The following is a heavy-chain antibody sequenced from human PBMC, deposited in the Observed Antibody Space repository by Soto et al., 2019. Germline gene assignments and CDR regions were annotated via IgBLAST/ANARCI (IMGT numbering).Heavy chain of an antibody. V-gene: IGHV4-30-4*01. CDR1: GGSISSGNFY. D-gene: IGHD2-21*01. CDR3: AHDSHCGLTFLRPPGSALLPSASPVRAPTSETLSLTCTVSGGSVSNSQYF. J-gene: IGHJ1*01. CDR2: IYFSGST. Sequence: SETLSLTCTVSGGSISSGNFYWSWIRQPPGKGLEWIGYIYFSGSTSYSPSLKSRLTISLNTSNNHFSLKLTSVTAADTAVYFCAHDSHCGLTFLRPPGSALLPSASPVRAPTSETLSLTCTVSGGSVSNSQYF.